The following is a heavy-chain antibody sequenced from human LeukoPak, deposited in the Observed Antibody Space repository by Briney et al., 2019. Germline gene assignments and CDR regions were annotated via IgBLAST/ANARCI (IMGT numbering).Heavy chain of an antibody. CDR3: ARDLSGSLYFDY. J-gene: IGHJ4*02. CDR2: LYISGST. V-gene: IGHV4-4*07. CDR1: GASISSYY. Sequence: SETLSLTCTVSGASISSYYYNWIRQTAGRGLEWIGRLYISGSTDYNPSLKSRAIISVDTSMNQLSLKLSSVTAADTGVYFCARDLSGSLYFDYWGQGVLLTVSS. D-gene: IGHD3-10*01.